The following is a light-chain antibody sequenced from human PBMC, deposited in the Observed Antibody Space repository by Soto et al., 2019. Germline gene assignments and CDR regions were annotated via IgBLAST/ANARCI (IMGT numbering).Light chain of an antibody. Sequence: QSALTQPASVSGSPGQSITISCTGTSNDIGTYNLVSWYQQHTDKAPKLMIYEGSERPSGVSNRFSGSKSGNTASLTSSGLRAEDEADYYCCSYAGSGTYVFGTGTKVTVL. J-gene: IGLJ1*01. CDR1: SNDIGTYNL. CDR2: EGS. CDR3: CSYAGSGTYV. V-gene: IGLV2-23*01.